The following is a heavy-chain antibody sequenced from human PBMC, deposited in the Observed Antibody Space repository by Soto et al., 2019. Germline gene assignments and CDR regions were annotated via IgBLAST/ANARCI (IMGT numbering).Heavy chain of an antibody. J-gene: IGHJ5*02. CDR1: GGSFSGYY. CDR3: ARAHYGIAAAGTGGDWFDP. D-gene: IGHD6-13*01. CDR2: INHSGST. Sequence: SETLSLTCAVYGGSFSGYYWSWIRQPPGKGLEWIGEINHSGSTNYNPSLKSRVTISVDTSKNQFSLKLSSVTAADTAVYYCARAHYGIAAAGTGGDWFDPWGQGTLVTVSS. V-gene: IGHV4-34*01.